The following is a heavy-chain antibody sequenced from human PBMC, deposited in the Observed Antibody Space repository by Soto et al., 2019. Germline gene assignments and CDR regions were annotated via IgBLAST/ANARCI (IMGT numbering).Heavy chain of an antibody. J-gene: IGHJ4*02. CDR2: IYYSGST. CDR1: GGSISSYY. V-gene: IGHV4-59*01. CDR3: ARGMYATLFDY. Sequence: LSLTCTVSGGSISSYYWSWIRQPPGKGLEWIGYIYYSGSTNYNPSLKSRVTISVDTSKNQFSLKLSSVTAADTAVYYCARGMYATLFDYRARRSLDTVSS. D-gene: IGHD2-8*01.